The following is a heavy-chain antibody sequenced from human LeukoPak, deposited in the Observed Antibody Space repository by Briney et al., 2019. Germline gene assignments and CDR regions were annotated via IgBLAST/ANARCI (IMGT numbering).Heavy chain of an antibody. J-gene: IGHJ4*02. CDR2: ISGSGSST. CDR3: AKSPLSLGGSYYY. D-gene: IGHD1-26*01. Sequence: GGSLRLSCAASGFTFSTYAMSWVRQAPGKGLEWVSAISGSGSSTYYADSVKGRFTISRDNSKNTLYLQMNSLRAEDTAVYYCAKSPLSLGGSYYYWGQGTLVTVSS. CDR1: GFTFSTYA. V-gene: IGHV3-23*01.